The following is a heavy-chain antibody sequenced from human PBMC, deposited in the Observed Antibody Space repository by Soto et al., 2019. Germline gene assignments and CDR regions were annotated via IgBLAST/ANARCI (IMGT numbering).Heavy chain of an antibody. V-gene: IGHV3-72*01. CDR1: GFTFSDHY. CDR3: VREPQWTSVTAFDY. CDR2: IRNKENGYTI. J-gene: IGHJ4*02. D-gene: IGHD4-17*01. Sequence: EVQLVESGGGLVQPGGSLSLSCATSGFTFSDHYMDWVRQAPGKGPEWVGRIRNKENGYTIEYAESVKGRFIVSRDNLENSLHLQMTSLRTEDTAVYYCVREPQWTSVTAFDYWGQGTLVTVSS.